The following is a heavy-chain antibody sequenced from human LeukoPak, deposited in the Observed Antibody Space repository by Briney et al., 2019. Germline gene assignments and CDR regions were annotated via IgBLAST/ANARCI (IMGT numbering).Heavy chain of an antibody. CDR1: GYTFTTFG. V-gene: IGHV1-69*05. CDR3: ARDTDGDGYNSENDAFDI. Sequence: SVKVSCKASGYTFTTFGITWVRQAPGQGLEWMGGIIPIFGTANYAQKFQGRVTITTDESTSTAYMELSSLRSEDTAVYYCARDTDGDGYNSENDAFDIWGQGTMVTVSS. J-gene: IGHJ3*02. CDR2: IIPIFGTA. D-gene: IGHD5-24*01.